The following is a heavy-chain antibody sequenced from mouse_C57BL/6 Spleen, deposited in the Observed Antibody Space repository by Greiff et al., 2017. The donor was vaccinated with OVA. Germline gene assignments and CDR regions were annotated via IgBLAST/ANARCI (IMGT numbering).Heavy chain of an antibody. J-gene: IGHJ1*03. Sequence: VQLQQSGPELVKPGASVKIPCKASGYTFTDSNMDWVKQSHGTSLEWIGVINPNNGGTIYNQKFKGKATLTVDKSSSTAYMELRSLTSEDTAVYYCASSDGYYPHWYFDVWGTGTTVTVSS. CDR1: GYTFTDSN. D-gene: IGHD2-3*01. V-gene: IGHV1-18*01. CDR2: INPNNGGT. CDR3: ASSDGYYPHWYFDV.